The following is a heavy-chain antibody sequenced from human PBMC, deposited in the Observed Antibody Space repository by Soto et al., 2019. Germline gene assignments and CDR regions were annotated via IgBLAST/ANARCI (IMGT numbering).Heavy chain of an antibody. CDR3: ARAHFYAGSGRFNNLMFDP. Sequence: SETLSLTCAVYGGSFSGYYWSWIRQPPGKGLEWIGEINHSGSTNYNPSLKTRLTVSLDGSNNQFSLTLNSVTAADTAVYCCARAHFYAGSGRFNNLMFDPWGQGIQVTVSS. CDR1: GGSFSGYY. V-gene: IGHV4-34*01. D-gene: IGHD3-10*01. J-gene: IGHJ5*02. CDR2: INHSGST.